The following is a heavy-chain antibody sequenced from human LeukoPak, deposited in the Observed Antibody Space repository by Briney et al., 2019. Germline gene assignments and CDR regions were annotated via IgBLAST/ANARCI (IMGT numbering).Heavy chain of an antibody. CDR1: GYTFTSYD. J-gene: IGHJ4*02. CDR2: MNPNSGNT. Sequence: ASVRVSCKASGYTFTSYDINWVRQATGQGLEWMGWMNPNSGNTGYAQKFQGRVTITRNTSISTAYMELSSLRAEDTAVYYCAKGSMVRGDPIDYWGQGTLVTVSS. CDR3: AKGSMVRGDPIDY. D-gene: IGHD3-10*01. V-gene: IGHV1-8*03.